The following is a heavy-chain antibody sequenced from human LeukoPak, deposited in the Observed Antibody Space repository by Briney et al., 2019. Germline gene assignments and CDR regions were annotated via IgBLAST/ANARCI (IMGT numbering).Heavy chain of an antibody. Sequence: GGSVRLSCAASGFTFNTYWLHWVRQAPGKGLVWVSRITGDGGSTIYADSVKGRFTISRDNAKNTLYLQMNSLRAEDTAVYYCTRDLAHGMDVWGQGTTVTVSS. CDR1: GFTFNTYW. CDR2: ITGDGGST. CDR3: TRDLAHGMDV. J-gene: IGHJ6*02. V-gene: IGHV3-74*01.